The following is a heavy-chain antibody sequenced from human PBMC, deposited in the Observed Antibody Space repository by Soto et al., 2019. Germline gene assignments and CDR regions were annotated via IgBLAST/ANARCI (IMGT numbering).Heavy chain of an antibody. CDR2: IKEDGSEK. Sequence: EVQLVESGGGLVQPGGSLRLSCAVSGFTFNRHWMSWVRQTPGKGLEWVASIKEDGSEKSYVDSVKGRFTISRDNAKNSLFLQMNSLRVEATAVYYCVRTGWNPPDYWGQGTLVTVSS. CDR3: VRTGWNPPDY. J-gene: IGHJ4*02. CDR1: GFTFNRHW. D-gene: IGHD1-1*01. V-gene: IGHV3-7*01.